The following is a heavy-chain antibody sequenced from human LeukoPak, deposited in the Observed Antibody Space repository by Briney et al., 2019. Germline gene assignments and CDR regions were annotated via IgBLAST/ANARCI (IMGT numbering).Heavy chain of an antibody. CDR2: INPNSGGT. V-gene: IGHV1-2*04. CDR1: GYTFTGYY. Sequence: ASVKVSCKASGYTFTGYYMHWVRQAPGQGLEWMGWINPNSGGTNYAQKFQGWVTMTRDTSISTAYMELSRLRSDDTAVYYCARGSLTSLLWFGEISAGGMDVWGQGTTVTVSS. D-gene: IGHD3-10*01. CDR3: ARGSLTSLLWFGEISAGGMDV. J-gene: IGHJ6*02.